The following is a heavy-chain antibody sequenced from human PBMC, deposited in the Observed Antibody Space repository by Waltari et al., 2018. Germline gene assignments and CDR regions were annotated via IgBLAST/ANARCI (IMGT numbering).Heavy chain of an antibody. CDR3: ARAATVTTDYYYYGMDV. V-gene: IGHV4-38-2*01. CDR1: GYSISRGYY. Sequence: QVQLQESGPGLVKPSETLSLTCAVSGYSISRGYYWGWTRPPPGKGLEWIGSIYHSGSTYYNPSLKSRVTISVDTSKNQFSLKLSSVTAADTAVYYCARAATVTTDYYYYGMDVWGQGTTVTVSS. J-gene: IGHJ6*02. D-gene: IGHD4-17*01. CDR2: IYHSGST.